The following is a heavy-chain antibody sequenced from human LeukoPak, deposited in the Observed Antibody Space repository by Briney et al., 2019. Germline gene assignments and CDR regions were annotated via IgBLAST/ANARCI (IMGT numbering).Heavy chain of an antibody. J-gene: IGHJ4*02. CDR1: GGSFSGYY. D-gene: IGHD3-16*01. CDR3: ARRGEWTSWNFDY. CDR2: INYSGST. V-gene: IGHV4-34*01. Sequence: PSETLSLTCAVNGGSFSGYYWSWIRQPPGKGLEWIGEINYSGSTIYNPSLKSRVTMSIDTTKKQFSLKLTSLTAADTAVYYCARRGEWTSWNFDYWDKGSLVTVSS.